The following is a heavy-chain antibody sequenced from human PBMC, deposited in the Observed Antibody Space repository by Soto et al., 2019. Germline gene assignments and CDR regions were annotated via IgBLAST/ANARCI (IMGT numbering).Heavy chain of an antibody. CDR2: ISGGGGSP. J-gene: IGHJ4*02. Sequence: EVHLSESGGGLLQPGGSLRLSCAASGFPFNNNAMNWVRQAPGKGLEWVSVISGGGGSPYYADSVKGRFTISRDNPKNTLYLQMNSPRAENTAIYYCAKDFWGTTTPFYFDYWGQGTLVTVSS. V-gene: IGHV3-23*01. CDR1: GFPFNNNA. D-gene: IGHD1-1*01. CDR3: AKDFWGTTTPFYFDY.